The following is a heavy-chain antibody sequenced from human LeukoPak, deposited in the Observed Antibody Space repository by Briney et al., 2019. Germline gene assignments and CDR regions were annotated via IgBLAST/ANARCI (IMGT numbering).Heavy chain of an antibody. V-gene: IGHV3-23*01. CDR2: ISGSGGDT. CDR3: AKADSSGYHYFDQ. D-gene: IGHD3-22*01. CDR1: GFTLISYA. J-gene: IGHJ4*02. Sequence: GGSLRLSCAASGFTLISYAMSWVRQAPGKGLEWVSFISGSGGDTKYVDSVKGGVTISRDNSKNTLSLQMNSLRAEDTAVYYCAKADSSGYHYFDQWGQGTLVTVSS.